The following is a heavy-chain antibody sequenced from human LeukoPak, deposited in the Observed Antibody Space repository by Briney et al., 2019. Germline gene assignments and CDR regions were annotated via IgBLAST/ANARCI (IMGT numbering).Heavy chain of an antibody. D-gene: IGHD4-23*01. V-gene: IGHV3-20*04. J-gene: IGHJ5*02. Sequence: GGSLRLSCAASGFTFDDYGMSWVRQAPGKGLEWVSGINWNGGSTGYADSVKGRFTISRDNSKDMLYLQMNSLRPEDTAVYYCAKGDDYGANTRLPKYNWFDPWGQGTLVTVSS. CDR1: GFTFDDYG. CDR3: AKGDDYGANTRLPKYNWFDP. CDR2: INWNGGST.